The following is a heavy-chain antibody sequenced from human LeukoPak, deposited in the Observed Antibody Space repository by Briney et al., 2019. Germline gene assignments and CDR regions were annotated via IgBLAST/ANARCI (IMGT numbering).Heavy chain of an antibody. CDR1: GFTFSSYA. J-gene: IGHJ5*02. Sequence: PGGSLRLSSAASGFTFSSYAMHWVRQAPGKGLEHVSAISYNGGSTYYADSVKGRFTISRDNSKNTLYLQMNSLRAEDTAVYYCARVPRGGDRFDPWGQGTLVTVSS. CDR2: ISYNGGST. V-gene: IGHV3-64*04. D-gene: IGHD3-16*01. CDR3: ARVPRGGDRFDP.